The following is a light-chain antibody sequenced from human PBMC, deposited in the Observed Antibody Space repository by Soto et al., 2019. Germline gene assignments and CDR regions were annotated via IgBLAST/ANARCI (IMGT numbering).Light chain of an antibody. Sequence: IQMTQSTSSVTASVGDRVTITCRASQGISSLLAWYQQKPGKAPNLLIHTASSLQSGVPSRFSGTGSGTDFTLTISSLQPEDFATYYCQQANSFPLTFGGGTKVEIK. V-gene: IGKV1-12*01. CDR1: QGISSL. CDR2: TAS. J-gene: IGKJ4*01. CDR3: QQANSFPLT.